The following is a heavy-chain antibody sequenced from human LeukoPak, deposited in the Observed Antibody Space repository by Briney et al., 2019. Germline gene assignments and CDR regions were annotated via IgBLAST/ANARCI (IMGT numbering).Heavy chain of an antibody. CDR3: ARGPLGYSSSSISNWFDP. Sequence: PSETLSLTCTVSGGSISSSSYYWGWIRQPPGKGLEWIGSIYYSGSTYYNPSLKSRVTISVDTSKNQFSLKLSSVTAADTAVYYCARGPLGYSSSSISNWFDPWGQGTLVTVSS. CDR1: GGSISSSSYY. J-gene: IGHJ5*02. V-gene: IGHV4-39*07. CDR2: IYYSGST. D-gene: IGHD6-6*01.